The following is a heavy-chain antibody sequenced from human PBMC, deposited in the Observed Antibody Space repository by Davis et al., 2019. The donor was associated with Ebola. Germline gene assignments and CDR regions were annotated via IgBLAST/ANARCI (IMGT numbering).Heavy chain of an antibody. CDR1: GFTLSDHY. V-gene: IGHV3-11*01. CDR3: ARSPVADY. D-gene: IGHD6-19*01. J-gene: IGHJ4*02. Sequence: PGGPLRPSLAAAGFTLSDHYMAWIRQSPGKGLEWLSDISSSGFATYYADSVKGRFTISRDNKNSLYLQMNSLRVEDTAVYYCARSPVADYWGQGTLVAVSS. CDR2: ISSSGFAT.